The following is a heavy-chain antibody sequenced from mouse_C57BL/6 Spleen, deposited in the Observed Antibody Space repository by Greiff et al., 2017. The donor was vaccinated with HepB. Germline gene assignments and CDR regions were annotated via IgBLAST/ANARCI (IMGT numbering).Heavy chain of an antibody. CDR2: ISSGSSTI. Sequence: EVQLQESGGGLVKPGGSLKLSCAASGFTFSDYGMHWVRQAPEKGLEWVAYISSGSSTIYYADTVKGRFTISRDNAKNTLFLQMTSLRSEDTAMYYCAKADYYGSSYYAMDYWGQGTSVTVSS. J-gene: IGHJ4*01. CDR1: GFTFSDYG. D-gene: IGHD1-1*01. CDR3: AKADYYGSSYYAMDY. V-gene: IGHV5-17*01.